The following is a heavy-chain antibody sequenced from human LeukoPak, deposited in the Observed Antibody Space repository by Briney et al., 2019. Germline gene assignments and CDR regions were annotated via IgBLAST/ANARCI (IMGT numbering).Heavy chain of an antibody. CDR3: ARVKRGSNAFDI. CDR1: GDSVSSGSYY. CDR2: IYYSGST. V-gene: IGHV4-61*01. D-gene: IGHD1-26*01. Sequence: SETLSLTCTVSGDSVSSGSYYWSWIRQPPGKGLEWIGYIYYSGSTNYNPSLKSRVTISVDTSKNQFSLKLSSVTAADTAVYYCARVKRGSNAFDIWGQGTMVTVSS. J-gene: IGHJ3*02.